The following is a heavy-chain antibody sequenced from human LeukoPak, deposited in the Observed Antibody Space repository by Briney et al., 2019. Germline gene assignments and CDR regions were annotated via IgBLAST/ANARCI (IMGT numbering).Heavy chain of an antibody. CDR3: ARDGYYGDYVFDTHDWFDP. Sequence: SETLSLTCTLSGYSISSGYYWGWIRQPPGKGLEWIGSIYHSGSTYYNPSLKSRVTISVDTSKNQFSLKLSSVTAADTAVYYCARDGYYGDYVFDTHDWFDPWGQGTLVTVSS. CDR1: GYSISSGYY. CDR2: IYHSGST. V-gene: IGHV4-38-2*02. J-gene: IGHJ5*02. D-gene: IGHD4-17*01.